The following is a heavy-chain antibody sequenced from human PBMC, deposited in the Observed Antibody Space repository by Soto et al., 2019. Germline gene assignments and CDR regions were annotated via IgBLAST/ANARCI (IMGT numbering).Heavy chain of an antibody. CDR1: GFTFSSYA. CDR3: ARTLGYCSSTSCYMYYYYMDV. J-gene: IGHJ6*03. CDR2: ISSNGGST. D-gene: IGHD2-2*02. Sequence: GGSLRLSCAASGFTFSSYAMHWVRQAPGKGLEYVSAISSNGGSTYYANSVKGRFTISRDNSKNTLYLQMGSLRAEDMAVYYCARTLGYCSSTSCYMYYYYMDVWGKGTTVTVSS. V-gene: IGHV3-64*01.